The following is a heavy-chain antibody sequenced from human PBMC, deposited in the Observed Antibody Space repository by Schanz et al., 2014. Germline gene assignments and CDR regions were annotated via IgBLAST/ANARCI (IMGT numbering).Heavy chain of an antibody. J-gene: IGHJ4*02. CDR1: GGSFSGYY. CDR2: INHGGST. Sequence: QVQLQQWGAGLLKPSETLSLTCAVYGGSFSGYYWSWIRQPPGKGLEWIAEINHGGSTNYNPSHKSRVTISVDPSKNQCSLKLRSVTAADTAVYYCARAARRTRVVPLYFDYWGQGTLVTVSS. D-gene: IGHD2-2*01. V-gene: IGHV4-34*01. CDR3: ARAARRTRVVPLYFDY.